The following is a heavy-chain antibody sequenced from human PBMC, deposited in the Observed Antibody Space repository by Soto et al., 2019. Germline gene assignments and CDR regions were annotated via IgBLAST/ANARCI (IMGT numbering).Heavy chain of an antibody. CDR2: IRSKAYGGTT. V-gene: IGHV3-49*03. J-gene: IGHJ3*02. CDR1: GFTFGDYA. CDR3: TRDGILGYCSSTSCYTRFDAFDI. D-gene: IGHD2-2*02. Sequence: GSLGLSCTASGFTFGDYAMSWFRQAPGKGLEWVGFIRSKAYGGTTEYAASVKGRFTISRDDSKSIAYLQMNSLKTEDTAVYYCTRDGILGYCSSTSCYTRFDAFDIWGQGTMVTVSS.